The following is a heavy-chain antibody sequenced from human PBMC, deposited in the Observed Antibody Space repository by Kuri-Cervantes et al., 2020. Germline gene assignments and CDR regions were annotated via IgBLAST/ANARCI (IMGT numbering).Heavy chain of an antibody. CDR3: ARGFNYVWGSWDPDYFDY. CDR1: GGSISSSN. V-gene: IGHV3-23*01. J-gene: IGHJ4*02. Sequence: ETLSLTCAVSGGSISSSNWWSWVRQPPGKGLEWVSVISASGGSTYYADSVKGRFTISRDNSKNTLYLQMDSLRAEDTAVYYCARGFNYVWGSWDPDYFDYWGQGTLVTVSS. CDR2: ISASGGST. D-gene: IGHD3-16*01.